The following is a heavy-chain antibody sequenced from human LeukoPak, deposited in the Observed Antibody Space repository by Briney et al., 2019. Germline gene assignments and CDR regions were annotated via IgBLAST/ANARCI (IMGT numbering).Heavy chain of an antibody. CDR3: ARDRSSGWYDFDY. D-gene: IGHD6-19*01. V-gene: IGHV3-66*02. Sequence: GGSLRLSCAASGFTVSSNYMSWVRQAPGKGLEWVSVIYSGGSTYYADSVKGRFTISRDSSKNTLYLQMNSLRAEDTAVYYCARDRSSGWYDFDYWGQGTLVTVSS. J-gene: IGHJ4*02. CDR1: GFTVSSNY. CDR2: IYSGGST.